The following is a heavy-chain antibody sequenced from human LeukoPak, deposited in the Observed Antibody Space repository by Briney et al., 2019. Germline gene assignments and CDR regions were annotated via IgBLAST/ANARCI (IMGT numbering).Heavy chain of an antibody. V-gene: IGHV1-69*04. CDR1: GGTFSSYA. D-gene: IGHD4-17*01. CDR3: ARSAWSGRDTVTFFDY. CDR2: IIPILGIA. J-gene: IGHJ4*02. Sequence: SVKVSFKASGGTFSSYAISWVRQAPGQGLEWMGRIIPILGIANYAQKFQGRVTITADKSTSTAYMELSSLRSEDTAVYYCARSAWSGRDTVTFFDYWGQGTLVTVSS.